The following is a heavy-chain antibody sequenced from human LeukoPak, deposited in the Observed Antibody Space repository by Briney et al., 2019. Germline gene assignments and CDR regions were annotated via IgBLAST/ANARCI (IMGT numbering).Heavy chain of an antibody. J-gene: IGHJ6*02. CDR2: INTNTGNP. CDR1: GYTFTSYA. V-gene: IGHV7-4-1*02. D-gene: IGHD3-3*01. CDR3: ARESYPIFGVVIIPIHGMDV. Sequence: ASVKVSCKASGYTFTSYAMNWARQAPGQGLEWMGWINTNTGNPTYAQGFTGRFVFSLDTSVSTAYLQISSLKAEDTAVYYCARESYPIFGVVIIPIHGMDVWGQGTTVTVSS.